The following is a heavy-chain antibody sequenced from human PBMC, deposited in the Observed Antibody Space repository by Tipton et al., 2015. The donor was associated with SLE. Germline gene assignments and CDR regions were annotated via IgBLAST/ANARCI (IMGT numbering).Heavy chain of an antibody. CDR2: IFDSGST. J-gene: IGHJ5*02. CDR3: ARLPPLFGDYSKYFDP. CDR1: GGSIRSGGYY. D-gene: IGHD4-17*01. V-gene: IGHV4-39*07. Sequence: TLSLTCTVSGGSIRSGGYYWSWIRQPPGKGLEWIGNIFDSGSTYYNPSFRSRVNISVDTSKNQFSLRLTSVTAADTAVYYCARLPPLFGDYSKYFDPWGQGTLVTVSS.